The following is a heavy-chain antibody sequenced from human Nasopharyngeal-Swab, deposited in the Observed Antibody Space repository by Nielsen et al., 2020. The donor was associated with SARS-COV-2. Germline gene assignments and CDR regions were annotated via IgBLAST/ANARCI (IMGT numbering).Heavy chain of an antibody. Sequence: PGKGLQWIGDINHRGTTSYNPSLKSRVTISADTSKNQFSLNLSSVTAADTAVYYCARGLVDVNMMLVVIGFSYWLDSWGQGTLVTVSS. CDR3: ARGLVDVNMMLVVIGFSYWLDS. J-gene: IGHJ5*01. D-gene: IGHD3-22*01. CDR2: INHRGTT. V-gene: IGHV4-34*01.